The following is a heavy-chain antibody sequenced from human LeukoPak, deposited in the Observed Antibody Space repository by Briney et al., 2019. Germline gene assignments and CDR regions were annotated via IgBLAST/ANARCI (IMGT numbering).Heavy chain of an antibody. CDR3: AKGYWLRFYFDA. CDR2: ISGPGVTT. CDR1: GFAFSSFA. V-gene: IGHV3-23*01. D-gene: IGHD5-12*01. J-gene: IGHJ4*02. Sequence: PGGFLRLSCAASGFAFSSFAMTWVRQAPGKGLEWVSAISGPGVTTYYTDSVRGRFTITRDNSGNTLYLEMNSLRVEDTAVYYCAKGYWLRFYFDAWGQGTLVTVSS.